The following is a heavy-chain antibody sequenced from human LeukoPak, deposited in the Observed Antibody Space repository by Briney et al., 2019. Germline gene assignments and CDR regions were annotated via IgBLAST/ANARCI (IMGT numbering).Heavy chain of an antibody. J-gene: IGHJ4*02. Sequence: ASVKVSSKASRYTFTGYYMHWVRQAPGQGLEWMGWINPNSGGTNYAQKFQGRVTMTRDTSISTAYMEASRLRSEDRAVYYCSKVTMIGNSVTYWGQGTPGSVSS. D-gene: IGHD3-22*01. CDR1: RYTFTGYY. V-gene: IGHV1-2*02. CDR2: INPNSGGT. CDR3: SKVTMIGNSVTY.